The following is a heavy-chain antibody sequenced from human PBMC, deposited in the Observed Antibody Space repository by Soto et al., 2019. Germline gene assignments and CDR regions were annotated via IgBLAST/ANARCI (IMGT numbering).Heavy chain of an antibody. Sequence: GGSLRLSCTASGFTFGDYAMSWFRQAPGKGLGWGGFIRSKAYGGTTEYAASVKGRFTISRDDSKSIAYLQMNSLKTDDTAVYYCTRDPLPPARPWWGQGTLVTVSS. J-gene: IGHJ4*02. CDR1: GFTFGDYA. CDR2: IRSKAYGGTT. D-gene: IGHD6-6*01. V-gene: IGHV3-49*03. CDR3: TRDPLPPARPW.